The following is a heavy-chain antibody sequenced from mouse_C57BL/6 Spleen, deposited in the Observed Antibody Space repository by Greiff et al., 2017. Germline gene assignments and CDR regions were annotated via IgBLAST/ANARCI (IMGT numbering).Heavy chain of an antibody. Sequence: EVMLVESGGGLVQPGGSLCLSCAASGFTFTDYYMSWVRQPPGKALVCLGFIRNKTNGYTTEYSTSLKSLLTISKDNSQSKLYLQMNTLKAEDRATYYCAKSPPQPYYIDYWGQGTTRTVSS. CDR3: AKSPPQPYYIDY. J-gene: IGHJ2*01. CDR2: IRNKTNGYTT. D-gene: IGHD6-1*01. V-gene: IGHV7-3*01. CDR1: GFTFTDYY.